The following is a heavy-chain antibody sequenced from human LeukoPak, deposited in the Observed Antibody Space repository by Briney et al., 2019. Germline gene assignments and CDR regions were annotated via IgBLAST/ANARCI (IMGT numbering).Heavy chain of an antibody. CDR1: GGSISSYY. CDR2: IYYSGST. CDR3: ARRSCRPCYLDY. J-gene: IGHJ4*02. V-gene: IGHV4-59*08. D-gene: IGHD3-16*02. Sequence: PSETLSLTCTVSGGSISSYYWSWIRQPPGKGLEWIGYIYYSGSTNYNPSLKSRVTISVDTSKNQFSLKLSSVTAADTAVYYCARRSCRPCYLDYWGQGTLVTVSS.